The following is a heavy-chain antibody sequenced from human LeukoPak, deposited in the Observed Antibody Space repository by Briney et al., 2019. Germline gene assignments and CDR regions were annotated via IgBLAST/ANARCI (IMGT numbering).Heavy chain of an antibody. J-gene: IGHJ2*01. CDR2: TGTAGEI. CDR1: GFTFRSYD. V-gene: IGHV3-13*01. CDR3: ARAAYSSTWYSRYFDL. Sequence: GGSLRLSCAASGFTFRSYDMHWVRQAPGKGLEWVSGTGTAGEIYYPGSVKGRFTISRENAKNSLYLQMNSLRAGDTAVYYCARAAYSSTWYSRYFDLWGRGTLVTVSS. D-gene: IGHD6-13*01.